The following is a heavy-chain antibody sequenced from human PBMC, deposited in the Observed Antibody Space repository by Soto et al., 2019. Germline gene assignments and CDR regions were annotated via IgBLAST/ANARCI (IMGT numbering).Heavy chain of an antibody. CDR3: ARGKGRYDSGMDV. Sequence: QVQLQESGPGLVKPSETLSLTCTVSGGSINSYYWSWIRQPPGKGLEWVGYAFYSGSAKYNPSLKSRATISVDMSKTHFSLTLSSVTAADTAVYYCARGKGRYDSGMDVWGQGTTVTVSS. V-gene: IGHV4-59*01. J-gene: IGHJ6*02. D-gene: IGHD3-9*01. CDR2: AFYSGSA. CDR1: GGSINSYY.